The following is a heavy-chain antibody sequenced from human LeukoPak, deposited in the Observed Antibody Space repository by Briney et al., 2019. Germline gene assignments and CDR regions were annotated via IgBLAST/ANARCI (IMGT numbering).Heavy chain of an antibody. CDR2: ISSSSSYI. J-gene: IGHJ6*02. V-gene: IGHV3-21*01. CDR3: ARDFIAAAGTHYYGMDV. CDR1: GFTFSSYS. Sequence: GGSLRLSCAASGFTFSSYSMNWVRQAPGKGLEWVSSISSSSSYIYYADSVKGRFTISRDNAKNSLYLQMNSLRAEDTAVYYCARDFIAAAGTHYYGMDVWGQGTTVTVSS. D-gene: IGHD6-13*01.